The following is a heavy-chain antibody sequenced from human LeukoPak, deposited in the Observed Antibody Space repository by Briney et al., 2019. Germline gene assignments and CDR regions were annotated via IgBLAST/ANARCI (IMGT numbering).Heavy chain of an antibody. Sequence: GGSLRLSCAASGFTFSSYGMHWVRQAPGKGLEWVAFIRYDGGNKFYADSVKGRFTISRDNSKSTLYLQMNSLRAEDTAVYYCAKDPGITGTYFDYWGQGTLVTVSS. CDR2: IRYDGGNK. V-gene: IGHV3-30*02. D-gene: IGHD1-7*01. CDR1: GFTFSSYG. CDR3: AKDPGITGTYFDY. J-gene: IGHJ4*02.